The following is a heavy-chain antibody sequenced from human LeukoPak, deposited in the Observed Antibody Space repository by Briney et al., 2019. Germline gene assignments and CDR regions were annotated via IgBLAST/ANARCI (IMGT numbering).Heavy chain of an antibody. Sequence: PPETPSLTCTVSGGSISSYCWSWIRQPPGKGLEWIGYIYYSGSTNYNPSLKSRVTISVDTSKNQFSLKLSSVTAADTAVYYCARGGPYWYFDLWGRGTL. CDR1: GGSISSYC. CDR3: ARGGPYWYFDL. J-gene: IGHJ2*01. CDR2: IYYSGST. V-gene: IGHV4-59*01.